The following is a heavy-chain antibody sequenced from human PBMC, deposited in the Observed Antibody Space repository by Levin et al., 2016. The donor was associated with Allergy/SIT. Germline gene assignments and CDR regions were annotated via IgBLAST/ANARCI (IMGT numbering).Heavy chain of an antibody. CDR2: IYYSGST. V-gene: IGHV4-61*01. Sequence: SETLSLTCTVSGGSVNSGSYYWSWIRQPPGKGLEWIGYIYYSGSTNYNPSLKSRVTISVDTSKNQFSLKLSSVTAADTAVYFCARFLKYNSGGNWVHDGLDIWGQGTMVIVSS. J-gene: IGHJ3*02. D-gene: IGHD2-15*01. CDR3: ARFLKYNSGGNWVHDGLDI. CDR1: GGSVNSGSYY.